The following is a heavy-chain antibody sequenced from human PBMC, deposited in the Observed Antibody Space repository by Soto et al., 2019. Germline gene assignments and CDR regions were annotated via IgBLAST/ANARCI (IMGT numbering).Heavy chain of an antibody. J-gene: IGHJ5*02. CDR3: ARGSRGSSWTPIDP. Sequence: SETLSLTCAVYGGSFSGYYWSWIRQPPGKGLEWIGEINHSGSTNYNPSLKSRVTISVDTSKNQFSLKLSSVTAADTAVYYCARGSRGSSWTPIDPWGQGTLVTVSS. CDR2: INHSGST. CDR1: GGSFSGYY. V-gene: IGHV4-34*01. D-gene: IGHD6-13*01.